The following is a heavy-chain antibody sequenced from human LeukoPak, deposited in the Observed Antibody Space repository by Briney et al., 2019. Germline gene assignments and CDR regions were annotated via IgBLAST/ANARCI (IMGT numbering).Heavy chain of an antibody. CDR2: TNQDGSAK. D-gene: IGHD3-16*01. CDR3: ATYTHWVAGDV. J-gene: IGHJ6*02. CDR1: GFTFSDPW. Sequence: GGTLRLSRAASGFTFSDPWMSWVRQAPGKGLEWVANTNQDGSAKAYVAPVKGRFTISRDNARISLYLQTSSLRPEATAVYYCATYTHWVAGDVWGQGTTVTVSS. V-gene: IGHV3-7*01.